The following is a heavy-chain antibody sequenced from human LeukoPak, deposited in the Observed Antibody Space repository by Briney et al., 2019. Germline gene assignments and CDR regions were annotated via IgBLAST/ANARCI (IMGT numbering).Heavy chain of an antibody. Sequence: GGSLRLSCAASGFTFSSHWMSWVRQAPGKGLVWVSRISTDGSSTSYADSVKGRFTISRDNAKNTLYLQMDSLRAEDSAVYYCARVRSGTWNGYEYWGQGALVTVSS. J-gene: IGHJ4*02. V-gene: IGHV3-74*01. CDR1: GFTFSSHW. D-gene: IGHD3-3*01. CDR2: ISTDGSST. CDR3: ARVRSGTWNGYEY.